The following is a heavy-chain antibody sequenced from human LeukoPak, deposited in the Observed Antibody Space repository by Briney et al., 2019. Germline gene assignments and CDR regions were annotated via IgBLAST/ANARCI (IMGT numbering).Heavy chain of an antibody. D-gene: IGHD5-24*01. CDR2: IYHSGST. V-gene: IGHV4-38-2*02. CDR1: GGSLNDY. CDR3: ARDQDGYLDY. Sequence: PSETLSLTCTVSGGSLNDYWGWIRQPPGKGLEWIGRIYHSGSTYYNPSLKSRVTISVDTSKNQFSLKLSSVTAADTAVYYCARDQDGYLDYWGQGTLVTVSS. J-gene: IGHJ4*02.